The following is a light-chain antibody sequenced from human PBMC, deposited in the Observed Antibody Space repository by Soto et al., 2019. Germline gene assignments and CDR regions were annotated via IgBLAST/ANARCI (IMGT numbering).Light chain of an antibody. Sequence: EIVMTQSPATLSVSPGERATLSCRASQSVSSNFAWYQQKPGQAPRLLIYGASTRATGIPARFSGSGSGTEFTLTISSLHSEDFAVYYCQQYNNWLITFGQGTRLEIK. J-gene: IGKJ5*01. V-gene: IGKV3-15*01. CDR2: GAS. CDR3: QQYNNWLIT. CDR1: QSVSSN.